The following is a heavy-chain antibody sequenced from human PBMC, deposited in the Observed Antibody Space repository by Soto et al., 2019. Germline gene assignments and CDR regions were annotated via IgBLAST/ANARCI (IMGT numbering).Heavy chain of an antibody. CDR2: RKQDGSEK. V-gene: IGHV3-7*01. CDR1: GFTFSSNW. J-gene: IGHJ4*02. Sequence: GGSLRPSCPAAGFTFSSNWMSWDRRAPGKGLERVANRKQDGSEKYYEDSVKDRFTISRDNAKNALYLQMNSLRAEDTAVYYCARSSQVVTPFDYWGQGTLVTVSS. D-gene: IGHD3-22*01. CDR3: ARSSQVVTPFDY.